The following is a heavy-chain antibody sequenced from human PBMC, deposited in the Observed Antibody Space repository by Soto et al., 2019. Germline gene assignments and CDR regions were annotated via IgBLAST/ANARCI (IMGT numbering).Heavy chain of an antibody. D-gene: IGHD3-10*01. CDR2: IWFDGSNE. CDR1: GFTFSSYG. J-gene: IGHJ4*02. CDR3: AREGVRGRYDRGPIEY. Sequence: GGSLRLSCAASGFTFSSYGMHWVRQGPGKGLEWVAVIWFDGSNEDYADSVKGRFTISRDNAKNSLYLQMNSLRAEDTAVYYCAREGVRGRYDRGPIEYWGQGTLVTVSS. V-gene: IGHV3-33*01.